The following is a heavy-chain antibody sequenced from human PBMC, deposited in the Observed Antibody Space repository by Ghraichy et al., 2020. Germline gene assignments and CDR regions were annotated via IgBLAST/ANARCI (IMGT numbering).Heavy chain of an antibody. CDR2: INHSGST. Sequence: SETLSLTCAVYGGSFSGYYWSWIRQPPGKGLEWIGEINHSGSTDYNPSLKSRVTISVDTSKNQFSLKLSSVTAADTAVYYCARDPNYYDSSEYYYAGGFDPWGLGILVTGSS. V-gene: IGHV4-34*01. J-gene: IGHJ5*02. CDR3: ARDPNYYDSSEYYYAGGFDP. D-gene: IGHD3-22*01. CDR1: GGSFSGYY.